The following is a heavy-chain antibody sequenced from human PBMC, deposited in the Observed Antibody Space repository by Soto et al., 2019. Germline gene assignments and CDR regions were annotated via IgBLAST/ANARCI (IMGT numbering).Heavy chain of an antibody. V-gene: IGHV5-10-1*01. CDR2: IDPSDSQT. J-gene: IGHJ4*02. CDR3: ARQIYDSDTGPNFQYYFDS. CDR1: GYSFAGYW. Sequence: GESLKISCKGSGYSFAGYWITWVRQKPGKGLEWMGRIDPSDSQTYYSPSFRGHVTISATKSITTVFLQWNSLRASDTAMYYCARQIYDSDTGPNFQYYFDSWGQGNPVTVSS. D-gene: IGHD3-22*01.